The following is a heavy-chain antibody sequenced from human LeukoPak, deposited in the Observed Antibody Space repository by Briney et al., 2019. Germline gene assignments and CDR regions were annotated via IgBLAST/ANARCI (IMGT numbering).Heavy chain of an antibody. D-gene: IGHD2-15*01. CDR3: ARFCSGGSCYSEYYYGVDV. J-gene: IGHJ6*02. CDR1: GYTCTSYD. V-gene: IGHV1-8*01. CDR2: MNPNSGNT. Sequence: GASVKVSCKASGYTCTSYDINWVRQATGQGLEWMGWMNPNSGNTGYAQKFQGRVTMTRNTSISTAYMELSSLRSEDTAVYYCARFCSGGSCYSEYYYGVDVWGQGTTVTVSS.